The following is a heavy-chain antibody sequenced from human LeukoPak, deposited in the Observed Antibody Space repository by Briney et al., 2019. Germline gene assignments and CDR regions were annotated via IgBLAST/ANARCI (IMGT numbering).Heavy chain of an antibody. V-gene: IGHV1-69*04. CDR1: GGTFSSYA. CDR3: ARGSSSGWALDY. J-gene: IGHJ4*02. Sequence: GSSVTVSCKASGGTFSSYAISWVRQAPGQGLEWMGRIIPILGIVQYAQKFQGRDTITADKSTSTVYMELSSLISEDTAVYYCARGSSSGWALDYWGQGTLVTVSS. CDR2: IIPILGIV. D-gene: IGHD6-19*01.